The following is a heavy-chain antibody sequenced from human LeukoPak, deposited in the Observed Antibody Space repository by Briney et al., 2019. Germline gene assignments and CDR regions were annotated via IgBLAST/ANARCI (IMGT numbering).Heavy chain of an antibody. V-gene: IGHV4-59*06. Sequence: PSETLSLTCTVSGGSISSYYWSWIRQYPGKGLEWIGFIYYSGNTYYSPSLKSRVTISLDTSKNHFSLKLSSVTAADTAVYYCARVMSDYYGSGSYSYFDYWGQGTLVTVSS. CDR2: IYYSGNT. D-gene: IGHD3-10*01. CDR1: GGSISSYY. J-gene: IGHJ4*02. CDR3: ARVMSDYYGSGSYSYFDY.